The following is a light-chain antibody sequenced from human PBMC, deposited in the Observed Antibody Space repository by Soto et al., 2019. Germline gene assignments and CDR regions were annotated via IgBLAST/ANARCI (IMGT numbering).Light chain of an antibody. CDR2: LNNDGSH. V-gene: IGLV4-69*01. J-gene: IGLJ2*01. CDR3: QTWGTGFQF. CDR1: SGHSSYA. Sequence: QTVVTQSPSASASLGASVKLTCTLSSGHSSYAIAWHQKQPGKGPRYLMDLNNDGSHTKGDGIPDRFSGSSSGADRYLIISSLQSGDEADYYCQTWGTGFQFFGGGTKLTV.